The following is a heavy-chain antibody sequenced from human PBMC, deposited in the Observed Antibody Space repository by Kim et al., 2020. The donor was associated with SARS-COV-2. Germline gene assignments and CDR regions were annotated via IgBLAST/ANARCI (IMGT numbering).Heavy chain of an antibody. J-gene: IGHJ6*02. Sequence: GGSLRLSCAASGFTFSSYGMPWVRQAPGKGLEWVAVITYDGSNTYYADSVKGRFTISRDNSKNTLYLQMNSLRAEDTAVYYCAKETYPGKSSGRTYYDYGMDVWGQGTTVTVSS. CDR3: AKETYPGKSSGRTYYDYGMDV. V-gene: IGHV3-30*18. CDR1: GFTFSSYG. CDR2: ITYDGSNT. D-gene: IGHD6-19*01.